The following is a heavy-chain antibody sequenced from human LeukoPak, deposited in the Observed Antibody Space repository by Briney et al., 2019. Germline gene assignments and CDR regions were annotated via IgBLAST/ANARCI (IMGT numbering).Heavy chain of an antibody. D-gene: IGHD6-6*01. CDR3: PSHRLSSSALDY. J-gene: IGHJ4*02. Sequence: SETLSLTCTVSGGSISSGGYYWGWIRQPPGKGLEWIGNIYYSGSTYYNPSLKSRVTISVDTSKNQLSLKLSSVTAADTAVYYCPSHRLSSSALDYWGQGTLVTVSS. V-gene: IGHV4-39*01. CDR2: IYYSGST. CDR1: GGSISSGGYY.